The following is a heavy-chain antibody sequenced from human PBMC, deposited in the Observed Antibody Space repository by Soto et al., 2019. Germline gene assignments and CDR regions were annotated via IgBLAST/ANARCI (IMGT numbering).Heavy chain of an antibody. V-gene: IGHV3-74*01. CDR2: INSDGSST. CDR3: AIGYCSGGSCYSRDSYGMDV. CDR1: GFTFSSYW. D-gene: IGHD2-15*01. J-gene: IGHJ6*02. Sequence: PGGSLRLSCAASGFTFSSYWMHWVRQAPGEGLVWVSRINSDGSSTSYADSVKGRFTISRDNAKNTLYLQMNSLRAEDTAVYYCAIGYCSGGSCYSRDSYGMDVWGQGTTVTVSS.